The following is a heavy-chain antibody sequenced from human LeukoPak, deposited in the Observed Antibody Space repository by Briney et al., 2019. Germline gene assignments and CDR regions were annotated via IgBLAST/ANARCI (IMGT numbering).Heavy chain of an antibody. CDR1: GGSISSGTYY. D-gene: IGHD5-12*01. CDR3: ARGRGYSGYTRGFRY. CDR2: INHSGST. V-gene: IGHV4-39*07. J-gene: IGHJ4*02. Sequence: PSETLSLTCIVSGGSISSGTYYWGWIRQPPGKGLEWIGEINHSGSTNYNPSLKSRVTISVDTSKNQFSLKLSSVTAADTAVYYCARGRGYSGYTRGFRYWGQGTLVTVSS.